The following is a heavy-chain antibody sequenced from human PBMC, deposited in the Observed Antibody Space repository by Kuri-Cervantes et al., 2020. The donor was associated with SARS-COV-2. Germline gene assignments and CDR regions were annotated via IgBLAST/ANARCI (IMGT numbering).Heavy chain of an antibody. CDR2: IYYSGST. D-gene: IGHD1-26*01. CDR1: GGSISSGDYY. CDR3: ARATSTQKYSGSYLLGWFDP. V-gene: IGHV4-30-4*08. Sequence: SETLSLTCTVSGGSISSGDYYWSWIRQPPGKGLEWIGYIYYSGSTYYNPSLKSRVTISVDTSKNQFSLKLSSVTAADTAVYYCARATSTQKYSGSYLLGWFDPWGQGTLVTVSS. J-gene: IGHJ5*02.